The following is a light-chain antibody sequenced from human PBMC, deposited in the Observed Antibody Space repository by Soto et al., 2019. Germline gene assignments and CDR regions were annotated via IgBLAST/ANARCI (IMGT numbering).Light chain of an antibody. J-gene: IGLJ1*01. CDR3: AAWDDSLNGYV. CDR2: SSN. V-gene: IGLV1-44*01. CDR1: SSNIGSYI. Sequence: QSVLTQPPSTSGTPGQRVTISCSGSSSNIGSYIVSWYQQLPGTAPKLLIYSSNQRPSGVPDRFSGSKSGTSASLAISGLQSEDGADYYCAAWDDSLNGYVFGTGTKVTVL.